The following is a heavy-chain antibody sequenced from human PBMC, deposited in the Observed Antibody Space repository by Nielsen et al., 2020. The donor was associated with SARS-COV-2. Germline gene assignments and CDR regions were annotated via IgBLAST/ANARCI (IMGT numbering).Heavy chain of an antibody. CDR3: ANARGDGMDV. J-gene: IGHJ6*02. V-gene: IGHV3-66*01. D-gene: IGHD1-26*01. Sequence: GESLKISCAASGFTVSSNYMSWVRQAPGKGLEWVSVIYSGGSTYYADSVKGRFTISRDNSKNTLYLQMNSLRAEDTAVYYCANARGDGMDVWGQGTLVTVSS. CDR1: GFTVSSNY. CDR2: IYSGGST.